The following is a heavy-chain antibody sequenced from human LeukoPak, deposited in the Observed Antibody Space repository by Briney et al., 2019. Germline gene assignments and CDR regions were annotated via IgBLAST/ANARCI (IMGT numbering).Heavy chain of an antibody. Sequence: GGSLRLPCAASGFTFSSYAMHWVRQAPGKGLEWVAVISYDGSNKYYADSVKGRFTISRDNSKNTLYLQMNSLRAEDTAVYYCARDRSGLDYWGQGTLVTVSS. CDR3: ARDRSGLDY. D-gene: IGHD3-3*01. J-gene: IGHJ4*02. CDR2: ISYDGSNK. V-gene: IGHV3-30-3*01. CDR1: GFTFSSYA.